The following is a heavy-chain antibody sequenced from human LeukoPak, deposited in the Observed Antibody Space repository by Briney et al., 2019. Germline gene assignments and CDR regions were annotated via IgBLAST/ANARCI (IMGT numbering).Heavy chain of an antibody. CDR3: ARDYGGSSPFDY. CDR2: MSSSDDGR. Sequence: QPGGSLRLSCATSGFSFSSYAMSWVRQAPGKGLEWVSAMSSSDDGRYYAASVRGRFTISRDTSRSTLYLQMNSLRAEDAAVYYCARDYGGSSPFDYWGQGTLVTVSS. V-gene: IGHV3-23*01. D-gene: IGHD4-23*01. J-gene: IGHJ4*02. CDR1: GFSFSSYA.